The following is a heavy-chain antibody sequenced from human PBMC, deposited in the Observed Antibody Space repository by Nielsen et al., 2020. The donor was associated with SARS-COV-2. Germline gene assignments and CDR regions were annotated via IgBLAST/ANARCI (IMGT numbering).Heavy chain of an antibody. CDR2: IWYDGSNK. D-gene: IGHD7-27*01. V-gene: IGHV3-33*08. J-gene: IGHJ4*02. CDR1: GFTFSSYG. Sequence: GGSLRLSCAASGFTFSSYGMHWVRQAPGKGLEWVAVIWYDGSNKYYADSVKGRFTISRDNSKNMLYLQINSLRAEDTAVYYCARGNGWGSYFDYWGQGTLVTVSS. CDR3: ARGNGWGSYFDY.